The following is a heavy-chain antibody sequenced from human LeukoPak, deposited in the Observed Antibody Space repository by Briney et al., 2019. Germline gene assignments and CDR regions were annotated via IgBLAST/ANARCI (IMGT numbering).Heavy chain of an antibody. CDR3: ARSETAARPLDP. D-gene: IGHD6-6*01. Sequence: SVKVSCKASGGTFSSYAISWVRQAPGQGLEWMGGIIPIFGTANYALKFQGRVTITTDESTSTAYMELSSLRSEDTAVYYCARSETAARPLDPWGQGTLVTVSS. V-gene: IGHV1-69*05. CDR1: GGTFSSYA. CDR2: IIPIFGTA. J-gene: IGHJ5*02.